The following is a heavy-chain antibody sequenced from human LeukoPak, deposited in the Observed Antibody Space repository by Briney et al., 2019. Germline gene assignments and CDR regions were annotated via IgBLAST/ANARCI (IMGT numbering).Heavy chain of an antibody. CDR1: GFTFDDYA. CDR3: VKDPDPRYCSSTSCSPI. J-gene: IGHJ3*02. V-gene: IGHV3-23*01. Sequence: GGSLRLSCAASGFTFDDYAMHWVRQAPGKGLEWVSVISGSGGNTYYADSVKGRFTISRDNSKNTLYLQMNSLRVEDTAVYYCVKDPDPRYCSSTSCSPIWGQGTMVTVSS. CDR2: ISGSGGNT. D-gene: IGHD2-2*01.